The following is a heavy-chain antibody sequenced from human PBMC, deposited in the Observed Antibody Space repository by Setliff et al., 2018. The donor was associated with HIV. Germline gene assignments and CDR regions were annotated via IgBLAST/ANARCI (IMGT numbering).Heavy chain of an antibody. CDR3: ARGDGEASFDI. V-gene: IGHV4-4*02. CDR1: GDSITSTTW. J-gene: IGHJ3*02. D-gene: IGHD3-10*01. Sequence: PSETLSLTCSVSGDSITSTTWWTWVRQPPGKGLEWIGEIYHSGSTNYSPSLNSRVTISLDKSKNQFSLKLTSVHAADTAVYYCARGDGEASFDIWGRGTMVTVSS. CDR2: IYHSGST.